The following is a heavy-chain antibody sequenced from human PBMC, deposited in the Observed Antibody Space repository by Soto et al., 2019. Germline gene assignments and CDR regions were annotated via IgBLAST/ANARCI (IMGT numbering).Heavy chain of an antibody. CDR2: IYPGDSDT. V-gene: IGHV5-51*01. CDR1: GYSFTTYW. D-gene: IGHD3-3*01. CDR3: ARGTPSSDFWSGNWFDP. Sequence: GESLKISCKGSGYSFTTYWIGWVRQMPGKGLEWMGNIYPGDSDTRYSPSFQGQVTLSADNSINTAYLQWSSLKASDTAMYYCARGTPSSDFWSGNWFDPWGQGTLVTVSS. J-gene: IGHJ5*02.